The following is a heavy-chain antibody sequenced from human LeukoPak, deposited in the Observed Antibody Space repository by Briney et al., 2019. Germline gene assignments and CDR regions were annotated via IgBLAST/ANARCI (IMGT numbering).Heavy chain of an antibody. D-gene: IGHD4-17*01. CDR1: DDSFSSHY. V-gene: IGHV4-59*11. J-gene: IGHJ3*02. CDR2: ISYIGST. CDR3: ARDLVTVTKGFDI. Sequence: SETPSLTCAVSDDSFSSHYWTWIRQPPGKGLKWIGYISYIGSTNYNPSLKSRVTISIDTSKNQFSLKLSSVTAADTAVYYCARDLVTVTKGFDIWGQGTMVSVSS.